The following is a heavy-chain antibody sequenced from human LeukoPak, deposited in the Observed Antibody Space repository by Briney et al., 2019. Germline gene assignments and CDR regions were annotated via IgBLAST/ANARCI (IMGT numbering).Heavy chain of an antibody. CDR2: ISAYNGNT. J-gene: IGHJ4*02. CDR1: GYTFTSCG. Sequence: ASVKVSCKASGYTFTSCGISWVRHAPGQGLEWMRWISAYNGNTNYAQKLQGRFTMTTDTSTSTAYMELRSLRSDDTAVYYFARVSFPQVVAAAGTGLVGWNDYWGQGTLVSVSS. CDR3: ARVSFPQVVAAAGTGLVGWNDY. V-gene: IGHV1-18*01. D-gene: IGHD6-13*01.